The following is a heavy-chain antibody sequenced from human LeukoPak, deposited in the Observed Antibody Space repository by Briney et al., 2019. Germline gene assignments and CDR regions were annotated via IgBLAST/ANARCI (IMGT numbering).Heavy chain of an antibody. CDR1: GDSISNPYY. V-gene: IGHV4-38-2*02. CDR3: ARDTWKDYYYYFMDV. D-gene: IGHD1-1*01. CDR2: ISHSGST. J-gene: IGHJ6*03. Sequence: SETLSLTCTVSGDSISNPYYWGWTRQPPGKGLEWIGSISHSGSTFYTPSLRSRVTISLDTSKNQFSLKLNSVTAADTAVYYCARDTWKDYYYYFMDVWGKGTTVTVSS.